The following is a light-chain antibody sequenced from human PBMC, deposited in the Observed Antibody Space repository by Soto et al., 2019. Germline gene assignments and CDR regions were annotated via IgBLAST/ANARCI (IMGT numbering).Light chain of an antibody. CDR3: HQRSSWPWT. Sequence: EIVLTQSPATRSLSPGERATLSCRASQSVNSYLAWYQQKPGQPPRLLIYDASTRATGIPARFSGSGSGTDFTLTISSLEPEDFAVYYCHQRSSWPWTFGQGTKV. J-gene: IGKJ1*01. CDR1: QSVNSY. V-gene: IGKV3-11*01. CDR2: DAS.